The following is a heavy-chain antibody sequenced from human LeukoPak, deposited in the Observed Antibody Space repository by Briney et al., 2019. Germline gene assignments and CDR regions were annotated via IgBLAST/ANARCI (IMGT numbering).Heavy chain of an antibody. J-gene: IGHJ4*02. Sequence: SVKVSCKASGGTFSSYAISWVRQAPGQGLEWMGGIIPIFGTANYAQKFQGRVTITADESTSTAYMELSSLRSEDTAVYYCASEYSSSPLYYDSSGSLLDYWGQGTLVTVSS. V-gene: IGHV1-69*13. CDR2: IIPIFGTA. CDR3: ASEYSSSPLYYDSSGSLLDY. D-gene: IGHD3-22*01. CDR1: GGTFSSYA.